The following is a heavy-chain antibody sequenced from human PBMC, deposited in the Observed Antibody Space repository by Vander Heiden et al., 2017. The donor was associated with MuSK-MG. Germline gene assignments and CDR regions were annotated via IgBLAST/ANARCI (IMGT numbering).Heavy chain of an antibody. Sequence: EVQLLESGGALVQPGGSLRLSCAASGFTFNIYAMSWVRQAPGKGLDWVSTISGGGGGTYYADSGKGRFTISRDHSKNTLYMQMNSLRAEDTAVYYCAKAYGTGGAKGALDYWGQGTLVTVSS. CDR3: AKAYGTGGAKGALDY. J-gene: IGHJ4*02. V-gene: IGHV3-23*01. CDR2: ISGGGGGT. D-gene: IGHD1-26*01. CDR1: GFTFNIYA.